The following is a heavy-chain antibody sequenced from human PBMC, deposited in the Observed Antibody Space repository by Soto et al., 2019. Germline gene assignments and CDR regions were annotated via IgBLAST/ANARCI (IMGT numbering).Heavy chain of an antibody. D-gene: IGHD4-17*01. Sequence: QVQLQESGPGLVKPSETLSLTCTVSGGSISSYYWSWIRQPPGKGLEWIGYIYYSGSTNYNPSLKSRVTISVDTSKNQFSLKLSSVTAADTAVYYCARRRGTDYGDHYFDYWGQGTLVTVSS. CDR3: ARRRGTDYGDHYFDY. V-gene: IGHV4-59*08. CDR1: GGSISSYY. J-gene: IGHJ4*02. CDR2: IYYSGST.